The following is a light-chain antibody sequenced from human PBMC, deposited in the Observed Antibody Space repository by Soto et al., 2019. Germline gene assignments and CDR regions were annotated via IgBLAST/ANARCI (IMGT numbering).Light chain of an antibody. CDR2: GAS. CDR3: LQYNDWPPKQYT. CDR1: QSVSSD. J-gene: IGKJ2*01. V-gene: IGKV3-15*01. Sequence: EIVMTQSPATLSVSPGERVTLSCRASQSVSSDLAWYQYKPGQVPRLLIYGASTRATGTPARFSGSGSGTEFSLSISSLQSEDFAVYYCLQYNDWPPKQYTFGQGTKLEIK.